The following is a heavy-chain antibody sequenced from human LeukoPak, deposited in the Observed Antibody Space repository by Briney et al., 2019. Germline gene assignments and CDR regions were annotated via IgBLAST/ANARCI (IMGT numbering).Heavy chain of an antibody. CDR1: GFTFSSYG. Sequence: PGGTLRLSCAASGFTFSSYGMSWVRQAPGKGLEWFSAISGSGGSTYYADSVKGRFTISRDNSKNTLYLQMNSLRAEDTAVYYCAKDYSITMIVVADYWGQETLVTVSS. V-gene: IGHV3-23*01. CDR3: AKDYSITMIVVADY. J-gene: IGHJ4*02. CDR2: ISGSGGST. D-gene: IGHD3-22*01.